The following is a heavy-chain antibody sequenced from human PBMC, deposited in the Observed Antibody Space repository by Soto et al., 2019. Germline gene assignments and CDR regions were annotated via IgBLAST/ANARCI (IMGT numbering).Heavy chain of an antibody. CDR1: GGSISTYY. Sequence: QVQLQESGPGLVNPSETLSLTCTVSGGSISTYYWNWIRQSAGKGLERIGRVYISGSTNYHPSLKSRVAMSVDTSNNQFSLKVTSVTAADTAVYYCARGGRDGFDICGQGTMVTVSS. CDR2: VYISGST. CDR3: ARGGRDGFDI. V-gene: IGHV4-4*07. J-gene: IGHJ3*02.